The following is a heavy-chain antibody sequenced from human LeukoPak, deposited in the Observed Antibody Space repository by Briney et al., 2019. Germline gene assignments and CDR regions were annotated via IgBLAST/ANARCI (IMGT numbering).Heavy chain of an antibody. CDR1: GFTFSSYG. Sequence: GRSLTLSCAASGFTFSSYGMHWVRQAPGRGLEWVSSFTTSGAVYYVDSLKRRFTISRDSANNSLYLQMSRLRADDTALYYCTRPMVRECEPNISGSGGQGTLATVSA. J-gene: IGHJ4*02. CDR2: FTTSGAV. D-gene: IGHD3-10*02. V-gene: IGHV3-69-1*01. CDR3: TRPMVRECEPNISGS.